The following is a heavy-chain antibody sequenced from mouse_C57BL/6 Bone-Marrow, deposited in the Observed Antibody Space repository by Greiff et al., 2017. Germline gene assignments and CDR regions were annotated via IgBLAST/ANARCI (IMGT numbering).Heavy chain of an antibody. CDR2: IWRGGST. V-gene: IGHV2-5*01. Sequence: VQLQESGPGLVQPSQSLSITCTVSGFSLTSYGVHWVRPSPGKGLEWLGVIWRGGSTDYNAAFMSRLSITKDNSKSQVFFKMNSLQADDTAIYYCANSNWEEGKRMDYWGQGTSVTAAS. D-gene: IGHD4-1*01. CDR3: ANSNWEEGKRMDY. J-gene: IGHJ4*01. CDR1: GFSLTSYG.